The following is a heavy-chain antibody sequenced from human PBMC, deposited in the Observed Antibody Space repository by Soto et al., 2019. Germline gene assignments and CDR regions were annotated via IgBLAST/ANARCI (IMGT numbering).Heavy chain of an antibody. D-gene: IGHD3-3*01. CDR1: GFTFSTYA. CDR2: ISASGDNS. CDR3: ADGGEWSFNFVY. Sequence: GGSPRLSCAASGFTFSTYAMSWVRQAPGKGLEWVAGISASGDNSYYADSVKGRFTISRDNSKSTLYLQMNNLRAEDTAVYYCADGGEWSFNFVYWGQGTLVTVSS. J-gene: IGHJ4*02. V-gene: IGHV3-23*01.